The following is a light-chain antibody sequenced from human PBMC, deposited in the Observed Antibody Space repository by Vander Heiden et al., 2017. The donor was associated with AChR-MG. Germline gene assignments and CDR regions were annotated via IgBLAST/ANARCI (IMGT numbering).Light chain of an antibody. CDR2: DNN. CDR1: SSNIGNNY. Sequence: QSVLTQPPSVSAAPGQKVTIPCSGSSSNIGNNYVSWYQQLPGTAPKLLIYDNNKRPSGIPDRFSGSKSGTSATLGITGLQTGDEADYDCGTWDSSLSAYVFGTGTKVTVL. CDR3: GTWDSSLSAYV. J-gene: IGLJ1*01. V-gene: IGLV1-51*01.